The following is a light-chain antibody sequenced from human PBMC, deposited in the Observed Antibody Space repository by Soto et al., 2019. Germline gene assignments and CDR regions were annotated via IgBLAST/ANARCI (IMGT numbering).Light chain of an antibody. CDR2: GAS. Sequence: EIVLTQSPGTLSLSPGGRATLSCRASQSVSSSYLAWYQQKPGQAPRLLIYGASSRTTGIPDRFSGSGSGTDFTLTISRLEPEDFAVYYCQQYGSSLFTFGPGTNVDIK. V-gene: IGKV3-20*01. J-gene: IGKJ3*01. CDR1: QSVSSSY. CDR3: QQYGSSLFT.